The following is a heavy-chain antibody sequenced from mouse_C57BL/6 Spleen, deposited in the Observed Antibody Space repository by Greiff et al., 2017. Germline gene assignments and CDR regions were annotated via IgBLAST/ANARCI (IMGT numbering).Heavy chain of an antibody. D-gene: IGHD2-4*01. Sequence: EVKLQESGPELVKPGASVKIPCKASGYTFTDYNMDWVKQSHGKSLEWIGDINPNNGGTIYNQKFKGKATLTVDKSSSTAYMELRSLTSEDTAVYYCARSGYDYDAWFAYWGQGTLVTVSA. V-gene: IGHV1-18*01. J-gene: IGHJ3*01. CDR1: GYTFTDYN. CDR3: ARSGYDYDAWFAY. CDR2: INPNNGGT.